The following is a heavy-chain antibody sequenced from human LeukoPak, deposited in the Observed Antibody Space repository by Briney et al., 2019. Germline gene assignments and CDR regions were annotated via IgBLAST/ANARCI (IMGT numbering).Heavy chain of an antibody. CDR2: ISAYNGNT. D-gene: IGHD3-3*01. V-gene: IGHV1-18*01. J-gene: IGHJ5*02. Sequence: ASVKVSCKASGYTFTSYGISWVRQAPGQGLEWMGWISAYNGNTNYAQKLQGRVTMTTDTSTSTAYMEPWSLRSDDTAVYYCAIINYDFWSGYSNGDNWFDPWGQGTLVTVSS. CDR3: AIINYDFWSGYSNGDNWFDP. CDR1: GYTFTSYG.